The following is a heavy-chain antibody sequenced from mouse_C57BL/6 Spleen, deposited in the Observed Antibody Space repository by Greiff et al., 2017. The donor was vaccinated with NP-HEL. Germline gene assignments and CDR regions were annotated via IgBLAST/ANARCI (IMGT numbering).Heavy chain of an antibody. J-gene: IGHJ4*01. CDR1: GYAFSSSW. CDR2: IYPGDGDT. D-gene: IGHD1-1*01. CDR3: ASHYGSSYEDYAMDH. V-gene: IGHV1-82*01. Sequence: QVHVKQSGPELVKPGASVKISCKASGYAFSSSWMNWVKQRPGKGLEWIGRIYPGDGDTNYNGKFKGKATLTADKSSSTAYMQLSSLTSEDSAVYFCASHYGSSYEDYAMDHWGQGTSVTVSS.